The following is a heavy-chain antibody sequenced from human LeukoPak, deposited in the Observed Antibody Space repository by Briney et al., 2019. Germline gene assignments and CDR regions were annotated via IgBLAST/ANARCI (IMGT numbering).Heavy chain of an antibody. CDR1: GYTFTSYD. D-gene: IGHD2-2*02. Sequence: ASVKVSCKASGYTFTSYDINWVRQATGQGLEWMGWMNPNSGNTGYAQKFQGRVTMTGNTSISTAYMELSSLRSEDTAVYYCARGDIVVVPAAIYYYYGMDVWGQGTTVTVSS. CDR2: MNPNSGNT. J-gene: IGHJ6*02. CDR3: ARGDIVVVPAAIYYYYGMDV. V-gene: IGHV1-8*01.